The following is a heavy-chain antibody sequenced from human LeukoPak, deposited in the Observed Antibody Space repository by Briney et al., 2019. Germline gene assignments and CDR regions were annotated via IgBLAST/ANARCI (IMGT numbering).Heavy chain of an antibody. D-gene: IGHD3-16*02. CDR2: INPDSGGT. J-gene: IGHJ3*02. CDR1: GYTFTGYY. V-gene: IGHV1-2*02. Sequence: ASVKVSCKTSGYTFTGYYIQWVRQAPGQGLEWMGYINPDSGGTNYAQEFQGRVTMTRDTSISTAYIELNRLRSDDTAVYYCARGEMITFGGVIVISTFDIWGQGTMVTVS. CDR3: ARGEMITFGGVIVISTFDI.